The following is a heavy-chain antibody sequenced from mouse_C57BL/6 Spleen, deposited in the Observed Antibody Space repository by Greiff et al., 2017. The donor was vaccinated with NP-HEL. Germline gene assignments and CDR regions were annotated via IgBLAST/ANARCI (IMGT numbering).Heavy chain of an antibody. J-gene: IGHJ2*01. CDR3: ARSHYRDYFDY. Sequence: QVQLQQPGAELVRPGTSVKLSCKASGYTFTSYWMHWVKQRPGQGLEWIGVIDPSDSYTNYNQKFKGKATLTVDTSSSTAYMQLSSLTSEDSAVYYCARSHYRDYFDYWGQGTTLTVSS. CDR2: IDPSDSYT. D-gene: IGHD1-2*01. CDR1: GYTFTSYW. V-gene: IGHV1-59*01.